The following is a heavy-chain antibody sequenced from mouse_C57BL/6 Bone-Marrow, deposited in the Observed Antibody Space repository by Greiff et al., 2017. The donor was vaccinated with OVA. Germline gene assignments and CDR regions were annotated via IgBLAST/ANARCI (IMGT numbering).Heavy chain of an antibody. J-gene: IGHJ2*01. CDR1: GYAFSSSW. CDR2: IYPGDGDT. D-gene: IGHD1-1*01. Sequence: QVQLKESGPELVKPGASVKISCKASGYAFSSSWMNWVKQRPGKGLEWIGRIYPGDGDTNYNGKFKGKATLTADKSSSTAYMQLSSLTSEDSAVYFCAFLYYYGSSSYYFDYWGQGTTLTVSS. V-gene: IGHV1-82*01. CDR3: AFLYYYGSSSYYFDY.